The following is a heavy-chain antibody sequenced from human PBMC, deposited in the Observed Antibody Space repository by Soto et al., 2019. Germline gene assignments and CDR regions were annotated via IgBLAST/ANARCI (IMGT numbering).Heavy chain of an antibody. CDR2: IKSKTDGGTT. CDR3: TTGQLLWFGELNAFVI. Sequence: EVQLVESGGGLVKPGGSLRLSCAASGFTFSNAWMSWVRQAPGKGLEWVGRIKSKTDGGTTDYAAPVKGRFTISRDDSKNTLYLQMNSLKTEDTAVYYCTTGQLLWFGELNAFVIWGQGTMVTVSS. V-gene: IGHV3-15*01. J-gene: IGHJ3*02. CDR1: GFTFSNAW. D-gene: IGHD3-10*01.